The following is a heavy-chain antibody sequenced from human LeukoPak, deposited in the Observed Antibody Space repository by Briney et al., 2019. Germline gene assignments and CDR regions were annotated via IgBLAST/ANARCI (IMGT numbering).Heavy chain of an antibody. D-gene: IGHD4-17*01. CDR2: IYYTGST. CDR1: GGSVSDYY. CDR3: ARGGPTVTT. J-gene: IGHJ5*02. Sequence: SETLSLTCTISGGSVSDYYWSWIRQSPGKGLEWIGYIYYTGSTTYNPSLKSRVTMSADTSKNQFSLKLSSVTAADTAVYYCARGGPTVTTWGQGTLVTVSS. V-gene: IGHV4-59*02.